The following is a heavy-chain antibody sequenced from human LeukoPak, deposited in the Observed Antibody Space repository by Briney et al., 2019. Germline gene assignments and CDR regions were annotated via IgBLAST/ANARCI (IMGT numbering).Heavy chain of an antibody. CDR2: IFYTGNT. V-gene: IGHV4-39*01. CDR3: ARQSSGYYYGWFDH. Sequence: SDTLSLTCTVSGRSILDSTYYWAWIRQPPGEGLEWIATIFYTGNTHYNASLKSRVTMAVDTVKNQFSLNLNSVTAADTAVYYCARQSSGYYYGWFDHWGQGTLVTVSS. CDR1: GRSILDSTYY. J-gene: IGHJ5*02. D-gene: IGHD3-22*01.